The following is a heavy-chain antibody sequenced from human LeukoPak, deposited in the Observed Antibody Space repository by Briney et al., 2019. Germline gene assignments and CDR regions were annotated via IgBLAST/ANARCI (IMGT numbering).Heavy chain of an antibody. V-gene: IGHV4-30-2*01. Sequence: SETLSLTCAVSGGSISSGGYSWSWIRQPPGRGLEWIGYIYHSGSTYYNPSLKSRVTISVDTSKNQFSLKLSSVTAADTAVYNCARSFYYDSSGYYYWGQGTLVTVSS. J-gene: IGHJ4*02. CDR3: ARSFYYDSSGYYY. CDR2: IYHSGST. CDR1: GGSISSGGYS. D-gene: IGHD3-22*01.